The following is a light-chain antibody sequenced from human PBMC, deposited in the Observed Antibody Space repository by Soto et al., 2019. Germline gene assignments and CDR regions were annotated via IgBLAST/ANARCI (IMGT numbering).Light chain of an antibody. CDR1: SSDVGGYNY. CDR3: CSYAGSYTLYV. V-gene: IGLV2-11*01. CDR2: DVS. Sequence: QSVRTQPRSVSGSPGQSVTISCTGTSSDVGGYNYVSWYQQHPGKAPKLMIYDVSKRPSGVPDRFSGSKSGNTASLTIPGLQAEDEADYYCCSYAGSYTLYVFGTGTKVTVL. J-gene: IGLJ1*01.